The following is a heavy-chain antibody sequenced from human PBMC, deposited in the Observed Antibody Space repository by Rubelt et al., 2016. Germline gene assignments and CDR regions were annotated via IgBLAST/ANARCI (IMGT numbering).Heavy chain of an antibody. CDR3: AKGYCSSTNCYGAACDY. Sequence: EVQLLESGGGLVQPGGSLRLSCAASGFTFSSYWMNWFRQAPGKGLEWVANIKQDGSQRYYLGSVKGRFAIYRANSKNTLDLKMNSLRAEDTAVYYCAKGYCSSTNCYGAACDYWGQGTLVTVSS. V-gene: IGHV3-7*01. CDR1: GFTFSSYW. CDR2: IKQDGSQR. J-gene: IGHJ4*02. D-gene: IGHD2-2*01.